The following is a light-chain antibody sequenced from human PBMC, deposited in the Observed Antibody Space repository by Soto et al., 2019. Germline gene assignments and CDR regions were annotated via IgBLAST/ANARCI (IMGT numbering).Light chain of an antibody. J-gene: IGKJ2*01. CDR2: GTS. V-gene: IGKV3D-15*01. CDR3: HQYSEWPHT. CDR1: QSFISN. Sequence: EIVMTQSPATLSVSPGERVTLSCRASQSFISNVAWYQHKPGQPPRLLIHGTSVRATGIPARFSGSGSGTQFFLTITSLQSEDFAVYYCHQYSEWPHTFGQGTTLEIK.